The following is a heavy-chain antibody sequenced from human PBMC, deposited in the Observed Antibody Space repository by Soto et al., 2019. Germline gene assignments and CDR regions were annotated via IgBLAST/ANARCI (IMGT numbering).Heavy chain of an antibody. V-gene: IGHV3-23*01. CDR2: ISGTGSST. J-gene: IGHJ4*02. D-gene: IGHD6-19*01. CDR1: GFTFSSYA. CDR3: AKAGGIAVPGTHLDY. Sequence: EVQLLESGGGSVQPGGSLRLSCAASGFTFSSYAMSWVRQAPGKGLDWVSAISGTGSSTNYADSVEGRFTISRENSKNTLYLQMSSLRAEDTAVYYCAKAGGIAVPGTHLDYWGQGTLVTVSS.